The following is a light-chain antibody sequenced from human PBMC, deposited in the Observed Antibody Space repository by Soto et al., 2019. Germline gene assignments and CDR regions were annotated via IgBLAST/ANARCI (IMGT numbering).Light chain of an antibody. CDR3: HKYSSSPYT. J-gene: IGKJ2*01. Sequence: EIVLTQSPGTLSLSPGERATLSCRASQSVSSSYLAWYQQKPGQAPRLLIYGASSRATGIPGRFSGSGSGTDFTLTISRLEPEDCAMYYCHKYSSSPYTLDQGTQLETK. CDR2: GAS. V-gene: IGKV3-20*01. CDR1: QSVSSSY.